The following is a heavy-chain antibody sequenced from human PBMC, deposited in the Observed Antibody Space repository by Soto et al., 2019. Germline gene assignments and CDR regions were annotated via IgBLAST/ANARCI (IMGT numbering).Heavy chain of an antibody. CDR3: ASGYGSIDH. CDR2: MYHSGST. V-gene: IGHV4-31*03. J-gene: IGHJ4*02. D-gene: IGHD2-2*03. CDR1: GGSISSGGYY. Sequence: QVQLQESGPGLVKPSQTLSLTCTVSGGSISSGGYYWSWIRQHPGKGLEWIGYMYHSGSTYYNPPPKXRXTXSVDSSKNEFSLKVSSVTAADTALYYCASGYGSIDHWGQGTLVTVSS.